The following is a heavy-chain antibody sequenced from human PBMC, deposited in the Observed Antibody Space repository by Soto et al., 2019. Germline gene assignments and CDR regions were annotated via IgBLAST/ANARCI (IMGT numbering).Heavy chain of an antibody. Sequence: QVQLQESGPGLVKPSQTLSLTCTVSGGSISSGGYYWSWIRQHPGKGLEWIGYIYYSGSTYYNPSLNSRVTISVDTSKNQFSLKLSSVTAADTAVYYCARTMYGDYGYFQHWGQGTLVTVSS. CDR1: GGSISSGGYY. J-gene: IGHJ1*01. D-gene: IGHD4-17*01. CDR3: ARTMYGDYGYFQH. V-gene: IGHV4-31*03. CDR2: IYYSGST.